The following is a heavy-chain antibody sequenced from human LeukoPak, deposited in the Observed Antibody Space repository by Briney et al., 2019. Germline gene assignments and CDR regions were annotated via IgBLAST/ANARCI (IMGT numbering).Heavy chain of an antibody. V-gene: IGHV3-53*01. CDR3: ARTSLTYYYDSSGYLPADY. Sequence: GRSLRLSCAASGFTVSSNYMSWVRPAPGKGLEWVSAVYSRGSTYYADSVKGRFTISRDNSKNTLYLQMNSLRAEDTAVYYCARTSLTYYYDSSGYLPADYWGQGTLVTVSS. CDR2: VYSRGST. CDR1: GFTVSSNY. J-gene: IGHJ4*02. D-gene: IGHD3-22*01.